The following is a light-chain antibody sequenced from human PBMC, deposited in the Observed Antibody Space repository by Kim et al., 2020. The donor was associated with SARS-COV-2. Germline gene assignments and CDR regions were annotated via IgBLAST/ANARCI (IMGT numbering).Light chain of an antibody. J-gene: IGLJ1*01. V-gene: IGLV3-19*01. CDR2: GKN. Sequence: SSELTQDPAVSVALGHTVRITCQGDSLRSYYASWYQQKPGQAPVLVIYGKNNRPSGIPDRFSGSSSGNTASLTITGAQAEDEADYYCNSRDSSVNHNVFGTGTKVTVL. CDR3: NSRDSSVNHNV. CDR1: SLRSYY.